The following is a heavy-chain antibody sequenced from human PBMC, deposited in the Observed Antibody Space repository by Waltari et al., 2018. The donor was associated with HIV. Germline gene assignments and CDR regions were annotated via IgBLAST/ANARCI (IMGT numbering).Heavy chain of an antibody. D-gene: IGHD3-16*01. CDR1: EFAFSTYT. CDR2: ISSTSTTI. CDR3: ARDITLTPGPDY. J-gene: IGHJ4*02. Sequence: EVHLVESGGGPVQPGGSLRLSCAASEFAFSTYTMNWFRQAPGKGLEWISYISSTSTTIFYADPVKGRCTISRDNAKNSLDLQMNNLRAEDTAVYYWARDITLTPGPDYWGQGTLVTVSS. V-gene: IGHV3-48*01.